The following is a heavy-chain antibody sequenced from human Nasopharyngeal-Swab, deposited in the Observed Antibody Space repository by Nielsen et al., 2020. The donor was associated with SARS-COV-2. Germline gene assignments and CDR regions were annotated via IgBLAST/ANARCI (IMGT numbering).Heavy chain of an antibody. J-gene: IGHJ4*02. Sequence: GESLKISCAASGFTFDDYAMHWVRQAPGKGLEWVSLISGDGGSTYYADSVKGRFTISRDNSKNSLYLQMNSLRTEDTALYYCAKDMGDSYNPIQGYWGQGTLVTVSS. D-gene: IGHD5-24*01. CDR1: GFTFDDYA. CDR2: ISGDGGST. V-gene: IGHV3-43*02. CDR3: AKDMGDSYNPIQGY.